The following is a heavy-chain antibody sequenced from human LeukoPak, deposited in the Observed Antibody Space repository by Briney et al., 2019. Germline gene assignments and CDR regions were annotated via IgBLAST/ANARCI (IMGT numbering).Heavy chain of an antibody. Sequence: GESLKISFKASGYRFTTYWINWVRPMPGKGLEWRGRIDPSDSYTNYSPSFEGHVTISADKSIITAYLQWSSLKASDTAMYYCARQRGANWFDPWGQGTRVTVSS. J-gene: IGHJ5*02. CDR2: IDPSDSYT. CDR1: GYRFTTYW. V-gene: IGHV5-10-1*01. CDR3: ARQRGANWFDP.